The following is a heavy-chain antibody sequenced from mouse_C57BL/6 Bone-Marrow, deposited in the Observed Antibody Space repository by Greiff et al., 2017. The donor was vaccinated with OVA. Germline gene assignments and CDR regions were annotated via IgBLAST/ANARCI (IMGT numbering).Heavy chain of an antibody. CDR2: IDPENGDT. V-gene: IGHV14-4*01. J-gene: IGHJ2*01. Sequence: VQLQQSGAELVRPGASVKLSCTASGFNIKDDYMHWVKQRPEQGLEWIGWIDPENGDTEYASKFQGKATITADKASNTAYLQLSSLTSDDTAVYYCTSYFDYWGQGTTLTVSS. CDR3: TSYFDY. CDR1: GFNIKDDY.